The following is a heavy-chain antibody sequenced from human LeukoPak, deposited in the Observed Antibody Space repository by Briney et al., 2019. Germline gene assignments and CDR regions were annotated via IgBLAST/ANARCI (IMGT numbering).Heavy chain of an antibody. Sequence: ASVKVSCKASGYTFTDYYIHWVRQAPGQGLEWMGWINPNSGGTNYAQKFQGRVTMTGDTSISTAYMELSSLRSEDTAVYYCATDKAGSMRYSYGFDYWGQGTLVTVSS. CDR1: GYTFTDYY. J-gene: IGHJ4*02. V-gene: IGHV1-2*02. CDR2: INPNSGGT. D-gene: IGHD5-18*01. CDR3: ATDKAGSMRYSYGFDY.